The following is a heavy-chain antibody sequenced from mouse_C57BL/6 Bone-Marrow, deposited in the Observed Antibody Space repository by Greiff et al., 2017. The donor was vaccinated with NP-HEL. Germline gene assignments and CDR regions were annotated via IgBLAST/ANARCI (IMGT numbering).Heavy chain of an antibody. CDR2: ISYDGSN. J-gene: IGHJ2*01. CDR1: GYSITSGYY. CDR3: ARVNYGYGGDY. Sequence: EVQLVESGPGLVKPSQSLSLTCSVTGYSITSGYYRNWIRQFPGNKLEWMGYISYDGSNNYNPSLKNRISITRDTSKNQFFLKLNSVTTEDTATYYCARVNYGYGGDYWGQGTTLTVSS. D-gene: IGHD2-2*01. V-gene: IGHV3-6*01.